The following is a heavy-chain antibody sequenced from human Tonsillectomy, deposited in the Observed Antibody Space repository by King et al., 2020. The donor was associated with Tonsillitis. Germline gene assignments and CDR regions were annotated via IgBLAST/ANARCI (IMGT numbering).Heavy chain of an antibody. V-gene: IGHV3-53*01. Sequence: VQLVESGGGLIQPGGSLRLSCAASGFTVSSNYMSWVRPAPGQGLEWVSVSYRGGSTYYADSVKGRFTISRDNSKNTLYLEMNSLRAEDTAVYHCARGVDSGAWGGFFDYWGQGTLVTVSS. CDR3: ARGVDSGAWGGFFDY. D-gene: IGHD2-15*01. J-gene: IGHJ4*02. CDR2: SYRGGST. CDR1: GFTVSSNY.